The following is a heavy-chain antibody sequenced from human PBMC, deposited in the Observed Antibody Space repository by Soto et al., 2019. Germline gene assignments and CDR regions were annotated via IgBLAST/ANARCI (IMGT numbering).Heavy chain of an antibody. CDR1: GFTFSTFA. J-gene: IGHJ5*01. CDR2: ISYDGINK. CDR3: AKVGCSGASCYSAWFDS. Sequence: QVQLVESGGGVVQPGTFLRLSCAASGFTFSTFAMHWVRQAPGKGLEWVAVISYDGINKNYADSVKGRFTISRDYSKNTLYLQMNSLRVDDTTVYYCAKVGCSGASCYSAWFDSWGQGTLVTVSS. V-gene: IGHV3-30-3*01. D-gene: IGHD2-15*01.